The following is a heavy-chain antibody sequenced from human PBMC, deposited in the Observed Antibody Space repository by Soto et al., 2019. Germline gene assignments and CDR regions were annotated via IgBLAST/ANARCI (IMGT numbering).Heavy chain of an antibody. Sequence: EVQLVESGGGLVQPGGSLRLSCAASGFTFSDYWMSWVRQTPEKGLEWVANIKTDGSETYYVASVKGRFTVSRDNAKDSLYLQMNSLRAEDTAVYYCARDVRYSKSSFDYWGQGTLVSVSS. CDR1: GFTFSDYW. V-gene: IGHV3-7*01. J-gene: IGHJ4*02. D-gene: IGHD5-12*01. CDR2: IKTDGSET. CDR3: ARDVRYSKSSFDY.